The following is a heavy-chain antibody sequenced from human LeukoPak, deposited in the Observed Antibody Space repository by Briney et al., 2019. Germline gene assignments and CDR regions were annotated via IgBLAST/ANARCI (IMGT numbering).Heavy chain of an antibody. Sequence: PGGSLRLSCAASGFTFSSYGMHWVRQAPGKGLEWVAVIWYDGSNKYYEDSVKGRFTIPRDNSKNTLYLQMNSLRAEDTAVYYCASGTYYYDSSGYLDYWGQGPLVTVSS. D-gene: IGHD3-22*01. CDR1: GFTFSSYG. CDR2: IWYDGSNK. CDR3: ASGTYYYDSSGYLDY. J-gene: IGHJ4*02. V-gene: IGHV3-33*01.